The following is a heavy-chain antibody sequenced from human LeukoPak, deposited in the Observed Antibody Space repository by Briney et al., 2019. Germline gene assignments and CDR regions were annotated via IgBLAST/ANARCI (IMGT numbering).Heavy chain of an antibody. V-gene: IGHV4-38-2*02. CDR2: IYHDGRI. J-gene: IGHJ4*02. CDR3: ARAAGGSYFYFDY. D-gene: IGHD1-26*01. CDR1: GYSITNGYY. Sequence: SETLSLTCTVSGYSITNGYYWGWIRQPPGKGLEWIGSIYHDGRIDYNPSLKSRVTISRDTSNDQFSLKLSSVTAADTAMYYCARAAGGSYFYFDYWGQGTLVTVSS.